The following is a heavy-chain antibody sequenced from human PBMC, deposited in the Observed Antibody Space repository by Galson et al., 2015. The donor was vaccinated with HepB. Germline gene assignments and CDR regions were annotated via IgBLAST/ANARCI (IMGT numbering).Heavy chain of an antibody. CDR2: INPNSGGT. V-gene: IGHV1-2*02. CDR1: GYTFTAYF. Sequence: SVKVSCKASGYTFTAYFMHWVRQVPGQGLEWMGWINPNSGGTKFAQKFQGRVTMTRDTSISTAYMELTSLTSDDTAIYYCARDINNQWLVGGCDFWGQGALVTVSS. J-gene: IGHJ4*02. CDR3: ARDINNQWLVGGCDF. D-gene: IGHD6-19*01.